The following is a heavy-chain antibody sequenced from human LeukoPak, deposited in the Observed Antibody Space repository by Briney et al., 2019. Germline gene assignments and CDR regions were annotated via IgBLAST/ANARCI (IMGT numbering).Heavy chain of an antibody. CDR1: GFTFSTNP. CDR2: ISPDNT. D-gene: IGHD3-10*01. V-gene: IGHV3-23*01. Sequence: GGSLRLSCAASGFTFSTNPMSWVRQAPGKGREWVSAISPDNTYYADSVKGRLTISRDDSKNTVYLQINSPRAEDTARYYCVKEHVDRAFTRSFEIWGQGTVVTVSS. CDR3: VKEHVDRAFTRSFEI. J-gene: IGHJ3*02.